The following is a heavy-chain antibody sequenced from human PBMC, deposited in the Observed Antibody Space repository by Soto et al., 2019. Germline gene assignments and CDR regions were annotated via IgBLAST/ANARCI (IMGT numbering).Heavy chain of an antibody. D-gene: IGHD3-3*01. CDR3: AREYYDFWSGYYDRYWSFDL. J-gene: IGHJ2*01. V-gene: IGHV1-69*08. Sequence: QVQLVQSGAEVKKPGSSVKVSCKASGGTFSSYTISWVRQAPGQGLEWMGRIIPILGIANYAQKFQGRVTITADNSTSTAYMELSSLRSEDTAVYYCAREYYDFWSGYYDRYWSFDLWGRGPLVTVSS. CDR2: IIPILGIA. CDR1: GGTFSSYT.